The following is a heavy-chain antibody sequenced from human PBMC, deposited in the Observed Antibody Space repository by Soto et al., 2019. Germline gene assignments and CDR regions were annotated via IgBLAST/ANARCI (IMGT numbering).Heavy chain of an antibody. Sequence: ASETLSLTCAVYGGSFSGYYWSWIRQPPGKGLEWIGEINHSGSTNYNPSLKSRVTISVDTSKNQFSLKLSSVTAADTAVYYCARSCSSTSCREAGNYYYYMDVWGKGTTVTVSS. CDR2: INHSGST. V-gene: IGHV4-34*01. CDR1: GGSFSGYY. J-gene: IGHJ6*03. CDR3: ARSCSSTSCREAGNYYYYMDV. D-gene: IGHD2-2*01.